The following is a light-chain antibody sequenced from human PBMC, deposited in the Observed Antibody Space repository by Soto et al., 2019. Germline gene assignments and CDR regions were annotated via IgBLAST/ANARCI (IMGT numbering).Light chain of an antibody. V-gene: IGLV1-44*01. Sequence: QSALTQPPSASGTPGQRVTISCSGSGSNVGSNSVNWYQQLPGTAPKLLIYRSNQRPSGVPDRFSGSKSGTSASLAISGLQSEDEADYYCAARDDTLNGAVFGGGTKVTVL. J-gene: IGLJ3*02. CDR2: RSN. CDR1: GSNVGSNS. CDR3: AARDDTLNGAV.